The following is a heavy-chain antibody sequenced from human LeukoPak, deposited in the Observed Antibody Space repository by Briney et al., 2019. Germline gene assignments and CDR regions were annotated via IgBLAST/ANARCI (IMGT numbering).Heavy chain of an antibody. Sequence: GGSLRLSCAASGFTVSNNYMSWVRQAPGKGLERVSVIYGGGSTSYADSVKGRFTISRDNSKNTLYLQMNSLRADDTAVYYCARDRSDGNYYMVVWGKGTTVIVSS. J-gene: IGHJ6*03. V-gene: IGHV3-53*01. CDR2: IYGGGST. CDR3: ARDRSDGNYYMVV. D-gene: IGHD5-24*01. CDR1: GFTVSNNY.